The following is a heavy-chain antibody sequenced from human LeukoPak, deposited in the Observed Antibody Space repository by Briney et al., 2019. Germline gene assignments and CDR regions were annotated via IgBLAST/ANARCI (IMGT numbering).Heavy chain of an antibody. CDR2: INHSGGI. V-gene: IGHV4-39*07. Sequence: SESLSLTCTVYGASISSSCYYWGWIREPPGNGLQWIGEINHSGGIQNNPSPKSRVPVSVDTSNNKFSWTLCSVTAPDTAVYYGARTAMVYFDYWGQGTLVTVSS. CDR1: GASISSSCYY. CDR3: ARTAMVYFDY. J-gene: IGHJ4*02. D-gene: IGHD5-18*01.